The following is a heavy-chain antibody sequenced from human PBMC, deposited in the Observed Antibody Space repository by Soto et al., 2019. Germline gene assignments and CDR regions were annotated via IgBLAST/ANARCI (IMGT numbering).Heavy chain of an antibody. Sequence: SETLSLTCAVYGGSFSGYYWSWIRQPPGKGLEWIGEINHSGSTNYNPSLKSRVTISVDTSKNQFSLKLSSVTAADTAVYYCARGPIYGMDVWGQRTTVTVSS. V-gene: IGHV4-34*01. CDR2: INHSGST. CDR1: GGSFSGYY. D-gene: IGHD5-12*01. CDR3: ARGPIYGMDV. J-gene: IGHJ6*02.